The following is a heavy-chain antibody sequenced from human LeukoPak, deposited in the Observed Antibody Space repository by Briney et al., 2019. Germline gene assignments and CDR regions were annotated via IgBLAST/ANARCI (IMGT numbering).Heavy chain of an antibody. CDR3: ARERTRVPHDAFDI. CDR1: GGPFSSYY. Sequence: SETLSLTCAVYGGPFSSYYWSWIRQPPGKGLEWIGYIYYSGSTNYNPSLKSRVTISVDTSKNQFSLKLSSVTAADTAVYYCARERTRVPHDAFDIWGQGTMVTVSS. CDR2: IYYSGST. V-gene: IGHV4-59*01. J-gene: IGHJ3*02. D-gene: IGHD3-10*01.